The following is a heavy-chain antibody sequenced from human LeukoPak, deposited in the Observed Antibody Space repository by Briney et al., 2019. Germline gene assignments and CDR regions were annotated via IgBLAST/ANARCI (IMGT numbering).Heavy chain of an antibody. CDR3: AREPPEDSTPFDI. J-gene: IGHJ3*02. CDR2: ISSSSSTI. CDR1: GFTFSSYS. V-gene: IGHV3-48*01. D-gene: IGHD1-14*01. Sequence: PGGSLRLSCAASGFTFSSYSMNWVRQAPGKGLEWVSYISSSSSTIYYADSVKGRFTISRDNSKNTLYLQMNSLRAEDTAVYYCAREPPEDSTPFDIWGQGTMVTVSS.